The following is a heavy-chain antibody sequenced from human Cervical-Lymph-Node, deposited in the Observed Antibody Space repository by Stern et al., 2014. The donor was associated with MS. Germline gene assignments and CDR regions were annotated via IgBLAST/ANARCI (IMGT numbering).Heavy chain of an antibody. CDR2: IWYDGSNP. J-gene: IGHJ4*02. D-gene: IGHD6-13*01. CDR1: GFSFSRYA. CDR3: ASAYSSSHYYFDY. Sequence: VHLVESGGGVVQPGRSLRLSCAASGFSFSRYAMHWVRQAPGKVLEWAALIWYDGSNPYYADSVTGRFTISRDNFKNTLYLQMNSLRAEDTAVYYCASAYSSSHYYFDYWGQGTLVTVSS. V-gene: IGHV3-33*01.